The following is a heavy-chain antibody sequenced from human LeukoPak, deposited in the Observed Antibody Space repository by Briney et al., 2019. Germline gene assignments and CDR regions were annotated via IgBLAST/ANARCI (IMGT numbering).Heavy chain of an antibody. Sequence: GGSLRLSCAASGFTVSSNYMSWVRQAPGKGLEWVSVIYSGGSTYYADSVKGRFNISRDNSKNKLYRQMNSLRAEDTAVYYCAASYYDSTLWDWGQGTLVTVSS. V-gene: IGHV3-53*01. CDR3: AASYYDSTLWD. J-gene: IGHJ4*02. CDR1: GFTVSSNY. D-gene: IGHD3-22*01. CDR2: IYSGGST.